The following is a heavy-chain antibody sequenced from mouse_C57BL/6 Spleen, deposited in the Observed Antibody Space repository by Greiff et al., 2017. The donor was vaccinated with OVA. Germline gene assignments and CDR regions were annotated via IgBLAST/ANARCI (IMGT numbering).Heavy chain of an antibody. CDR1: GYTFTDYY. D-gene: IGHD2-3*01. Sequence: VQLKQSGPELVKPGASVKISCKASGYTFTDYYMNWVKQSHGKSLEWIGDINPNNGGTSYNQKFKGKATLTVDKSSSTAYMELRSLTSEDSAVYYCARELDGYYEDAMDYWGQGTSVTVSS. CDR2: INPNNGGT. V-gene: IGHV1-26*01. CDR3: ARELDGYYEDAMDY. J-gene: IGHJ4*01.